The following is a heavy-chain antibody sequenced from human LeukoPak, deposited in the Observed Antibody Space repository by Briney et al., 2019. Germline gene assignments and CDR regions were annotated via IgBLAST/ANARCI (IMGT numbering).Heavy chain of an antibody. CDR1: GGTFSSYA. CDR2: IIPIFGTA. J-gene: IGHJ6*03. D-gene: IGHD3-22*01. CDR3: ARIVDPYYYMDV. V-gene: IGHV1-69*05. Sequence: GASVKVSCKASGGTFSSYAISWVRQAPGQGLEWMGGIIPIFGTANYAQKFQGRVTITTDESTSTAYMELSSLRSEDTAVYYCARIVDPYYYMDVWGKGTTVTVSS.